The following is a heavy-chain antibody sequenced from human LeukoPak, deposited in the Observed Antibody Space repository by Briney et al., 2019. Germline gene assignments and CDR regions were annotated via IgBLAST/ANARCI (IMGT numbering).Heavy chain of an antibody. Sequence: GGSLRLSCAASGFTFSSYSMNWVRQAPGKGLEWISFISRTSSTIYYADSVKGRFTISRDNAKNSLYLQMNSLRDEDTAVYYCARGLQYSAVPADEGYFDCWGQGALVTVSS. CDR3: ARGLQYSAVPADEGYFDC. CDR1: GFTFSSYS. J-gene: IGHJ4*02. D-gene: IGHD2-2*01. V-gene: IGHV3-48*02. CDR2: ISRTSSTI.